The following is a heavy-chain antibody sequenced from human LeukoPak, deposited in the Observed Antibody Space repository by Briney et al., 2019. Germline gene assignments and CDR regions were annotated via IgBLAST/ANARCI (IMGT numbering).Heavy chain of an antibody. CDR3: TKARERYYSYCACYIDLQAR. J-gene: IGHJ4*02. V-gene: IGHV4-61*02. CDR1: NDPMTSGIDY. D-gene: IGHD2-15*01. Sequence: PSETLSLTCTLCNDPMTSGIDYWTWIRQPAGKGLEWLGRIYTSGSTDYNASLKSRVTISMDTSKTQFSLELNSVTAPDTAVHFITKARERYYSYCACYIDLQARWGQGTPVTVSS. CDR2: IYTSGST.